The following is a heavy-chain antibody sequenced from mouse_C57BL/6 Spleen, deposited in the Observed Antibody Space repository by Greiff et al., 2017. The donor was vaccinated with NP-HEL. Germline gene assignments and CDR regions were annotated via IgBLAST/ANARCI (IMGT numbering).Heavy chain of an antibody. CDR3: VREGMISYFDY. CDR1: GFSFNTYA. J-gene: IGHJ2*01. Sequence: EVQGVESGGGLVQPKGSLKLSCAASGFSFNTYAMNWVRQAPGKGLEWVARIRSKSNNYATYYTDSVKDRFTISRDDSESMLYLQMNNLKTEDTAMYYGVREGMISYFDYWGQGTTLTVSS. CDR2: IRSKSNNYAT. D-gene: IGHD2-3*01. V-gene: IGHV10-1*01.